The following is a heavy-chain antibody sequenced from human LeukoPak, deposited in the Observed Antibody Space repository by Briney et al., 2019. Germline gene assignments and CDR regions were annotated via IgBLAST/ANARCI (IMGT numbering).Heavy chain of an antibody. J-gene: IGHJ6*03. CDR1: GFTFSSYS. Sequence: PGGSLRLSCAASGFTFSSYSMNWVRQAPGKGLEWVSSISSSSSYIYYADSVKGRFTISRDNAKNSLYLQMNSLRAEDTAVYYCARGGDTAGTYYYYYMDVWGKGTTVTVSS. CDR3: ARGGDTAGTYYYYYMDV. CDR2: ISSSSSYI. D-gene: IGHD5-18*01. V-gene: IGHV3-21*01.